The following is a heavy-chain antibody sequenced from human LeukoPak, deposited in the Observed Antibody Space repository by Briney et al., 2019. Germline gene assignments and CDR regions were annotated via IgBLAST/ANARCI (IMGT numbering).Heavy chain of an antibody. D-gene: IGHD4-17*01. V-gene: IGHV3-23*01. CDR2: ISGSGGST. Sequence: GGSLRLSCAASGFTFSSYAMSWVRQAPGKGLEWVSAISGSGGSTYYADSVKGRFTIPRDNSKNTLYLQMNSLRAEDTAVYYCAKWGGTVTTLLVTYYYYYYGMDVWGQGTTVTVSS. CDR1: GFTFSSYA. J-gene: IGHJ6*02. CDR3: AKWGGTVTTLLVTYYYYYYGMDV.